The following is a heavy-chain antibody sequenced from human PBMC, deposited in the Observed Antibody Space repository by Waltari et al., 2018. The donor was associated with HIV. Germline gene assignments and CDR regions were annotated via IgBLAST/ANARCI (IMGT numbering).Heavy chain of an antibody. CDR2: IKSDANSA. CDR1: GFRLSDYW. CDR3: ARSDYFHN. D-gene: IGHD3-9*01. V-gene: IGHV3-74*01. J-gene: IGHJ4*02. Sequence: EVQLVESGGGSVQPGGSLRLTCVVSGFRLSDYWMHWVRRVPGKGLVWVSRIKSDANSATYAGSVKGRYTISSDNAKNTLYLQMNSLRDEDTAVYYCARSDYFHNWGQGTLVTVSS.